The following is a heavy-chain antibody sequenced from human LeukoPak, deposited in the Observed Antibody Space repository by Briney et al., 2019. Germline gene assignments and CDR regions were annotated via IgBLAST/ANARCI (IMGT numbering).Heavy chain of an antibody. J-gene: IGHJ4*02. CDR2: FDPEDGET. CDR3: ATVPKPYYYDSSGYLDY. CDR1: GYTFTGYY. Sequence: GASVKVSCKASGYTFTGYYMHWVRQAPGKGLEWMGGFDPEDGETIYAQKFQGRVTMTEDTSTDTAYMELSSLRSEDTAVYYCATVPKPYYYDSSGYLDYWGQGTLVTVSS. V-gene: IGHV1-24*01. D-gene: IGHD3-22*01.